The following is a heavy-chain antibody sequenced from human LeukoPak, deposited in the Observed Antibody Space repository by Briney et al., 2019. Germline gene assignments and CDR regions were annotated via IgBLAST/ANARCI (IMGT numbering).Heavy chain of an antibody. D-gene: IGHD3-10*01. CDR3: TTDRNLYYYGSGSYYNYFVY. CDR2: IKSKTDGGTT. Sequence: GGSLRLSCAASGFTFSNAWMSWVRQAPVKGLEWVGRIKSKTDGGTTDYAAPVKGRFTISRDDSKNTLYLQMNSLKTEDTAVYYCTTDRNLYYYGSGSYYNYFVYWGQGTLVTVSS. J-gene: IGHJ4*02. V-gene: IGHV3-15*01. CDR1: GFTFSNAW.